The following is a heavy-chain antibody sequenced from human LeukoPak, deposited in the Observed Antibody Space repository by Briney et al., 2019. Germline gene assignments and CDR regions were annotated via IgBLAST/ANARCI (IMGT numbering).Heavy chain of an antibody. CDR2: ISSSGSTI. V-gene: IGHV3-11*01. J-gene: IGHJ3*02. D-gene: IGHD5-18*01. CDR1: GFTFSDYY. CDR3: ASGDTAMVFDAFDI. Sequence: PGGSLRLSCAASGFTFSDYYMSWIRQAPGKGLEWVSYISSSGSTIYYADSVKGRFTISRDNAKNSLYLQMNSLRAEDTAVYYCASGDTAMVFDAFDIWGQGTMVTVSS.